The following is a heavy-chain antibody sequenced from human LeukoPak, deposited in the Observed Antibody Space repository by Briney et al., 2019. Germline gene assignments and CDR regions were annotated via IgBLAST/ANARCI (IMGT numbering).Heavy chain of an antibody. CDR2: INPNTGGT. CDR3: ARQRVAAAGPNWFDP. D-gene: IGHD6-13*01. Sequence: VSVKAGCNGSGGTFTGAYMRWVRQAPGQGLEWMGWINPNTGGTNYAQQFQGRVTMTRDTSISTAYMELSRLKSDDTAVYYYARQRVAAAGPNWFDPWGQGTLVTVSS. V-gene: IGHV1-2*02. J-gene: IGHJ5*02. CDR1: GGTFTGAY.